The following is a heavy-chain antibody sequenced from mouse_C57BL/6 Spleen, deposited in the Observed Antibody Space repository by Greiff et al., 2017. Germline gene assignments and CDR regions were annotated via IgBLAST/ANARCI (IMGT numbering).Heavy chain of an antibody. Sequence: QVQLQQPGAELVMPGASVKLSCKASGYTFTSYWMHWVKQRPGQGLEWIGEIDPSDSYTNYNQKFKGKSTLTVDKSSSTAYMQLSSLTSEDSAVYYCARSGGYDRSFDDWGKGTTLTVSS. J-gene: IGHJ2*01. CDR3: ARSGGYDRSFDD. CDR2: IDPSDSYT. D-gene: IGHD2-2*01. V-gene: IGHV1-69*01. CDR1: GYTFTSYW.